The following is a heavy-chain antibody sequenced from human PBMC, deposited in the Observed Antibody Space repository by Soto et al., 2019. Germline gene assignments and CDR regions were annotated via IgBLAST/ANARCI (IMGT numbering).Heavy chain of an antibody. Sequence: ASVKVSCKASGYTFTGYYMHWVRQAPGQGLEWMGWINPNSGGTNYAQKFQGWVTMTRDTSISTAYMELSRLRSDDTAVYYCARNDYGTKNWYFDLWGRGTLVTVSS. CDR1: GYTFTGYY. V-gene: IGHV1-2*04. D-gene: IGHD4-17*01. J-gene: IGHJ2*01. CDR2: INPNSGGT. CDR3: ARNDYGTKNWYFDL.